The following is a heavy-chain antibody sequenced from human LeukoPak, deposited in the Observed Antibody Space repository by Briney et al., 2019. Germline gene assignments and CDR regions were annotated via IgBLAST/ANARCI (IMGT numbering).Heavy chain of an antibody. D-gene: IGHD2-2*01. V-gene: IGHV4-59*01. Sequence: NPSETLSLTCTVSGGSISSYYWSWIRQPPVKGLEWIGYIYYSGSTNYNPSLKSRVTISVDTSKNQFSLKLSSVTAADTAVYYCARGVIVVVPAANAYYFDYWGQGTLVTVSS. CDR2: IYYSGST. CDR1: GGSISSYY. J-gene: IGHJ4*02. CDR3: ARGVIVVVPAANAYYFDY.